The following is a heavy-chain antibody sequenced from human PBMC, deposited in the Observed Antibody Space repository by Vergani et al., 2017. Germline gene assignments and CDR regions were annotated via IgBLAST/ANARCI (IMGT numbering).Heavy chain of an antibody. V-gene: IGHV4-59*01. J-gene: IGHJ5*02. D-gene: IGHD3-22*01. Sequence: QVQLQESGPGLVKPSETLSLTCTVSGGSISSYYWSWIRQPPGKGLEWIGYIYYSGSTNYNPSLKSRVTISVDTSKNQFSLKLSSVTAADTAVYYCARDGYYYDSSGFPSLNWFDPWGQGTLVTVSS. CDR2: IYYSGST. CDR3: ARDGYYYDSSGFPSLNWFDP. CDR1: GGSISSYY.